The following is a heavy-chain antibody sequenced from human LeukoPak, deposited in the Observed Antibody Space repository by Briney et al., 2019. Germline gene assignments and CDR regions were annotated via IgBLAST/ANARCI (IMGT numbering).Heavy chain of an antibody. CDR3: ASFSSSWFWFDP. V-gene: IGHV1-18*01. Sequence: ASVKVSCKASGYTFTSYGISWVRQAPGQGLEWMGWISAYNGNTNYAQKLQGRVTMTTDTSTSTAYMELRSLRSDDTAVYYCASFSSSWFWFDPWGQGTLVTVSS. D-gene: IGHD6-13*01. CDR2: ISAYNGNT. CDR1: GYTFTSYG. J-gene: IGHJ5*02.